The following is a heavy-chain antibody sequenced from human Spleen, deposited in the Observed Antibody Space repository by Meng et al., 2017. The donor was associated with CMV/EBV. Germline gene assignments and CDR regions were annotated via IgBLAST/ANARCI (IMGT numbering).Heavy chain of an antibody. CDR2: INSDGSST. CDR1: GFTFSSYW. Sequence: GESLKISCAASGFTFSSYWMHWVRQAPGKGLVWVSRINSDGSSTSYADSVKGRCTISRDNAKNTLYLQMNSLRAEDTAVYYCARPYWSGYYTSGHGMDVWGQGTTVTVSS. CDR3: ARPYWSGYYTSGHGMDV. J-gene: IGHJ6*02. V-gene: IGHV3-74*01. D-gene: IGHD3-3*01.